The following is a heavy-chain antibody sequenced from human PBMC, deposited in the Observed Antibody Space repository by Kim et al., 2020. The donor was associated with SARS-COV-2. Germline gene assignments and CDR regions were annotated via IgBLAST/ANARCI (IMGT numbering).Heavy chain of an antibody. CDR3: ARGTCFGFVDV. J-gene: IGHJ6*04. CDR2: INHNGST. Sequence: SETLSLTCAVYGLSFSGYYWSWIRQPPGKGLEWIGEINHNGSTNYNPSLKSRVTISIDTSENQFSLKLRSVTAAYTAVYYCARGTCFGFVDVWGKGTTGTVSS. D-gene: IGHD3-10*01. V-gene: IGHV4-34*01. CDR1: GLSFSGYY.